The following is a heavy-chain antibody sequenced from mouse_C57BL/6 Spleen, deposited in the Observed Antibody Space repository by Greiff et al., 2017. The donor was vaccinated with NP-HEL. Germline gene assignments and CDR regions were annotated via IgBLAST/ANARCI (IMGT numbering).Heavy chain of an antibody. CDR3: ARNWDVWFAY. CDR1: GYAFTNYL. D-gene: IGHD4-1*01. V-gene: IGHV1-54*01. J-gene: IGHJ3*01. Sequence: QVHVKQSGAELVRPGTSVKVSCKASGYAFTNYLIEWVKQRPGQGLEWIGVINPGSGGTNYNEKFKGKATLTADKSSSTAYMQLSSLTSEDSAVYFCARNWDVWFAYWGQGTLVTVSA. CDR2: INPGSGGT.